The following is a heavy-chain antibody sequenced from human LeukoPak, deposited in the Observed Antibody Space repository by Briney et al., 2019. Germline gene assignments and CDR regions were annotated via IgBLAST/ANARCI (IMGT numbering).Heavy chain of an antibody. V-gene: IGHV4-31*03. J-gene: IGHJ4*02. CDR1: GGSISSGGYY. CDR3: ARRIASEEYFDY. D-gene: IGHD2/OR15-2a*01. CDR2: IYYSGST. Sequence: SETLSLTCTVSGGSISSGGYYWSWIRQHPGKGLEWIGYIYYSGSTYYNPPLKSRVTISVDTSKNQFSLKLSSVTAADTAVYYCARRIASEEYFDYWGQGTLVTVSS.